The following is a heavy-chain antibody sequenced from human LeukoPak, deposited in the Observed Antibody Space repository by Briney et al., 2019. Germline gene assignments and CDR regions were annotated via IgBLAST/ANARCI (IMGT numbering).Heavy chain of an antibody. J-gene: IGHJ4*02. CDR1: GYTFTGYY. CDR3: ARELGDISFDY. CDR2: INPNSGGT. D-gene: IGHD2-15*01. V-gene: IGHV1-2*04. Sequence: ASVNVSCKASGYTFTGYYMHWVRQAPGQGLEWMGWINPNSGGTNYAQKFQGWVTMTRDTSISTAYMELSRLRSDDTAVYYCARELGDISFDYWGQGTLVTVSS.